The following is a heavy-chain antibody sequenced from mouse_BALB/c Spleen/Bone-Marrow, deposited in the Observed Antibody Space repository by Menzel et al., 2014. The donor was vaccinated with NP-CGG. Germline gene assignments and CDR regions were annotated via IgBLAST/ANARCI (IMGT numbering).Heavy chain of an antibody. CDR1: GYTFTSYY. V-gene: IGHV1S56*01. J-gene: IGHJ3*01. Sequence: VMLVESGPALVKPGASVRKSCKASGYTFTSYYIHWVRQRPGQGLEWIGWIYTGNVNTKYNEKFKGKATLTTDKSSSTAFMQLSSLSSEDSAIYFCARGLRAYWGQRTLVAVSA. CDR3: ARGLRAY. CDR2: IYTGNVNT.